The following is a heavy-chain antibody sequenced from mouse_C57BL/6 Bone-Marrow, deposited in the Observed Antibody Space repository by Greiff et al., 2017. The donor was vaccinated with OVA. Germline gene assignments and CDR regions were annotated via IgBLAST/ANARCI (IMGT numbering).Heavy chain of an antibody. Sequence: EVHLVESGEGLVKPGGSLKLSCAASGFTFSSYAMSWVRQTPEKRLEWVAYISSGGDYIYYADTVKGRFTISRDNARNTLYLQMSSLKSEDTAMYYCTRDEYDQFAYWGQGTLVTVSA. D-gene: IGHD2-10*02. CDR1: GFTFSSYA. V-gene: IGHV5-9-1*02. CDR2: ISSGGDYI. CDR3: TRDEYDQFAY. J-gene: IGHJ3*01.